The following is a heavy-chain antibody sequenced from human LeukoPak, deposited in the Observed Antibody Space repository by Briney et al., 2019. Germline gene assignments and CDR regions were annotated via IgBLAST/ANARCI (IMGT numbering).Heavy chain of an antibody. CDR3: ARGIMTTVPTFDY. J-gene: IGHJ4*02. D-gene: IGHD4-17*01. V-gene: IGHV4-59*01. CDR1: GGSINGYY. Sequence: PSETLSRTCTVSGGSINGYYWSWMRQPPGKGLEWIGYVYYSASTNYNPSLKSRVTISVDTSKKQFSLRLSSVTAAETAVYYCARGIMTTVPTFDYWGQGTQVTVSS. CDR2: VYYSAST.